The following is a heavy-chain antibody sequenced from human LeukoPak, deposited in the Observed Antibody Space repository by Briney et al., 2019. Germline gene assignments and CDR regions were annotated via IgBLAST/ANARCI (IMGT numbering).Heavy chain of an antibody. CDR3: AREYSYGSIYYYYYYMDV. CDR1: GYSFTSYY. J-gene: IGHJ6*03. D-gene: IGHD5-18*01. CDR2: INPNSGGT. Sequence: ASVKVSCKASGYSFTSYYIHWVRQAPGQGLEWMGWINPNSGGTNYAQKFQGRVTMTRDTSISTAYMELSRLRSDDTAVYYCAREYSYGSIYYYYYYMDVWGKGTTVTVSS. V-gene: IGHV1-2*02.